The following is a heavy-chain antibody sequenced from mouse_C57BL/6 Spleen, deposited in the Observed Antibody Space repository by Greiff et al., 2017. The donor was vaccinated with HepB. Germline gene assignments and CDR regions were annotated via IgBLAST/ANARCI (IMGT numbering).Heavy chain of an antibody. CDR3: ARDIDTGYYGSSYGDFDV. V-gene: IGHV5-4*01. D-gene: IGHD1-1*01. CDR2: ISDGGSYT. CDR1: GFTFSSYA. Sequence: EVQRVESGGGLVKPGGSLKLSCAASGFTFSSYALSWVRQTPEKRLEWVATISDGGSYTYYPDNVKGRFTISRDNAKNNLYLQMSQLKSEDTAMYYCARDIDTGYYGSSYGDFDVWGTGTTVTVSS. J-gene: IGHJ1*03.